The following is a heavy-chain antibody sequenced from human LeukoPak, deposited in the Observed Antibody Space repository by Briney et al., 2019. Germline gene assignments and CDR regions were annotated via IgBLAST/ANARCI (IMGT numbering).Heavy chain of an antibody. D-gene: IGHD6-6*01. Sequence: GGSLRPSCAASGFTFSSYAMHWVRQAPGKGLEWVAVISYDGSNKYYADSVKGRFTISRDNSKNTLYLQMNSLRAEDTAVYYCARDRSSRPYYYYYMDVWGKGTTVAVSS. CDR3: ARDRSSRPYYYYYMDV. CDR2: ISYDGSNK. CDR1: GFTFSSYA. V-gene: IGHV3-30*01. J-gene: IGHJ6*03.